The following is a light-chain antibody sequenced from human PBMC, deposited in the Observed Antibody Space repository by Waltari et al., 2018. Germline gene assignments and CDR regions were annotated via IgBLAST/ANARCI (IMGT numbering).Light chain of an antibody. CDR1: QSVGKY. CDR3: QKYVNLPAT. J-gene: IGKJ1*01. Sequence: EIVLTQSPGTLSLSPGERATLSCRASQSVGKYLVWYQQKPGQAPRLLIYDASIRATSIPDRFSGSGSWTDFSLTISRLEPEDSAVYYCQKYVNLPATFGQGTKVEI. CDR2: DAS. V-gene: IGKV3-20*01.